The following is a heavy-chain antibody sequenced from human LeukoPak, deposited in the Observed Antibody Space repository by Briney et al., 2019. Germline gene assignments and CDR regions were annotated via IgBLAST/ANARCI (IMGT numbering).Heavy chain of an antibody. CDR3: ARGTGVRYCSNGVCYTSDY. V-gene: IGHV5-51*01. CDR1: GYSFTSYW. J-gene: IGHJ4*02. Sequence: GESLKISCKGSGYSFTSYWIGWVRQMPGKGLEWMGIIYPGDSDTRYSPSFQGQVTISADKSISTAYLQWSSLKASDTAMYYCARGTGVRYCSNGVCYTSDYWGQGTLVTVSS. CDR2: IYPGDSDT. D-gene: IGHD2-8*01.